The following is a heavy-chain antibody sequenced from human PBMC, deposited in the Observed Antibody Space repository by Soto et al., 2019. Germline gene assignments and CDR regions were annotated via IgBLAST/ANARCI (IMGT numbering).Heavy chain of an antibody. CDR3: TRAAIKGELLDY. V-gene: IGHV3-33*01. Sequence: QVQLVESGGGVVQPGRSLRLSCAASGFTFNNYGMHWVRQAPGTGLEWVALIWHDGSNKGYADSVKGRFTISRDNSKNTLNLQMNSRRVEATAVYYCTRAAIKGELLDYWGQGTQVTVSS. CDR2: IWHDGSNK. J-gene: IGHJ4*02. D-gene: IGHD1-26*01. CDR1: GFTFNNYG.